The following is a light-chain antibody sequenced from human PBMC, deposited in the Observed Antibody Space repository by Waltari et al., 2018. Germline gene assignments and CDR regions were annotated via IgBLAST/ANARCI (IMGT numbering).Light chain of an antibody. J-gene: IGLJ1*01. V-gene: IGLV3-21*03. CDR3: QVWDSDTDHFV. CDR2: HNG. Sequence: SYALTQPPSVSVAQGKTARLNWGGNYIGHQIVHCYQQKPGQAPVLVIFHNGDRPSGIPERFSGSNSGDTATLTITRVEAGDEADYYCQVWDSDTDHFVFGTGTKINVL. CDR1: YIGHQI.